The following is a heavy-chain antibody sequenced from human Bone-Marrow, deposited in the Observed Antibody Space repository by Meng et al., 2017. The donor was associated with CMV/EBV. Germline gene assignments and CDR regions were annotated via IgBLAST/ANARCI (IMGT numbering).Heavy chain of an antibody. CDR3: ARARTGGAGSFDY. V-gene: IGHV1-69*02. CDR1: GDTFSNYT. CDR2: IISIPAMA. D-gene: IGHD2-8*02. J-gene: IGHJ4*02. Sequence: SVKVSCKASGDTFSNYTISWVRQAPGQGLEWMARIISIPAMANYAQEFQGRVTITADKSTSTVYMELRSLTSEDTAVYFCARARTGGAGSFDYWGQGTLVTVSS.